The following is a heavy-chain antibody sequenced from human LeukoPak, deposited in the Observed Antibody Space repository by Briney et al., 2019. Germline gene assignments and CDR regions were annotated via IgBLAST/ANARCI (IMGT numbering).Heavy chain of an antibody. D-gene: IGHD3-10*01. V-gene: IGHV3-21*01. CDR2: ISTSSSYK. CDR1: GFTFSSYS. Sequence: GGSLRLSCAASGFTFSSYSMNWVRQAPGKGLEWVSSISTSSSYKYYADSVKGRFTISRDNAKNSMYLQMNSLRAEDTAVYYCARNLLTYYYGSGSFSYYYYGMDVWGQGTTVTVSS. J-gene: IGHJ6*02. CDR3: ARNLLTYYYGSGSFSYYYYGMDV.